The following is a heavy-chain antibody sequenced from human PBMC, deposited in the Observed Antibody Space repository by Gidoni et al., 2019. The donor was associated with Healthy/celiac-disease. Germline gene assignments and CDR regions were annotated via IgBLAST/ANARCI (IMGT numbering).Heavy chain of an antibody. CDR3: ARVGLEAPDAFDI. CDR1: GFTFDDYG. D-gene: IGHD1-1*01. CDR2: INGNGGST. V-gene: IGHV3-20*01. Sequence: EVPLVESGGVVVRPGGSLRLSCAASGFTFDDYGMSWVRQAPGKGLAWVSGINGNGGSTGYADSVKGRFTISRDNAKNSLYLQMNSLRAEDTALYHCARVGLEAPDAFDIWGQGTMVTVSS. J-gene: IGHJ3*02.